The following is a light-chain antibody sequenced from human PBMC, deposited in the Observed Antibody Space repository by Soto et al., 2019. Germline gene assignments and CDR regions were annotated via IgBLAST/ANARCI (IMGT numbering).Light chain of an antibody. Sequence: DIQMTQSPSSLSASVGDRVTITCRASQSISSYLNWYQQKPGKAPKLLIYAASSLQSGVPSRFRGSCSGTDFTLTISSPKPEYFATYYCQQSYSTPLTFGGGTKVEIK. CDR2: AAS. CDR3: QQSYSTPLT. J-gene: IGKJ4*01. V-gene: IGKV1-39*01. CDR1: QSISSY.